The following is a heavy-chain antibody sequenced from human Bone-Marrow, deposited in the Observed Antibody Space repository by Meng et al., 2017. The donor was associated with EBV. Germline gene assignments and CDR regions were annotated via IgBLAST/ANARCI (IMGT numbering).Heavy chain of an antibody. J-gene: IGHJ4*02. CDR1: GFSLRTSVVG. CDR2: VSWDDDK. Sequence: QITFKDSCPPLVTPTQTLTLTCTISGFSLRTSVVGVAWIRQPPGKALEWLALVSWDDDKRYRPSLRSRHTITKDTSKNPVVLLMTDMDPEDTGTYYCAHRPTDYGSKFDYCGQGTLVTVSS. CDR3: AHRPTDYGSKFDY. D-gene: IGHD3-16*01. V-gene: IGHV2-5*02.